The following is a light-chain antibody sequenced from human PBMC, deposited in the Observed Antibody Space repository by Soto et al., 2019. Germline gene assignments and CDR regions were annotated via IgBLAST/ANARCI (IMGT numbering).Light chain of an antibody. Sequence: DLQMTRSPSSLSASVGDIVTITCRAPPTISSYLKLYQKQPGTAPKLLIYAASSLQSGVPSRFSGSGSGKDFPITISRLQPEEFATYYRQHSYSTRTFGQGTKVDIK. V-gene: IGKV1-39*01. J-gene: IGKJ1*01. CDR3: QHSYSTRT. CDR2: AAS. CDR1: PTISSY.